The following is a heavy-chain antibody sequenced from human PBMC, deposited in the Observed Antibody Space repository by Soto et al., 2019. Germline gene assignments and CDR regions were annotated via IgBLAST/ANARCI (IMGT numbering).Heavy chain of an antibody. Sequence: GGSLRLSCAASGYTFSDTAIHWVRQAPGKGLEWVGRVASKPEGYTTTYGASVKGRFTISRDESQNTAYLQMNSLKAEDTAVYYCNKYSGTLSAPAALGPGTLVTVSS. CDR1: GYTFSDTA. V-gene: IGHV3-73*01. CDR3: NKYSGTLSAPAA. D-gene: IGHD1-26*01. CDR2: VASKPEGYTT. J-gene: IGHJ5*02.